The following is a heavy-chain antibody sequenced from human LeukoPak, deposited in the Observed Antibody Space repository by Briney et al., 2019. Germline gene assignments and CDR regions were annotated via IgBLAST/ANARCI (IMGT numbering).Heavy chain of an antibody. J-gene: IGHJ5*02. Sequence: SETLSLTCSVSGGSTRSNYWCWIRQPPGKGPEWIGYIYYGGTTNSNPSLKSRVTISIDTSKNQFSLQLNSVTPSDTAVYYCARDGRNCTNNYCYTYFDPWGPGILVTVSS. CDR1: GGSTRSNY. D-gene: IGHD2-8*01. CDR3: ARDGRNCTNNYCYTYFDP. CDR2: IYYGGTT. V-gene: IGHV4-59*01.